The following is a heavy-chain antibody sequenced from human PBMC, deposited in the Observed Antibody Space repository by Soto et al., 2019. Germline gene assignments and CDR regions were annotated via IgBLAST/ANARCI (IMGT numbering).Heavy chain of an antibody. V-gene: IGHV1-46*01. Sequence: GASVKVSCKASGYTLTSYYMHWVRQAPGQGLEWMGIINPSGGSTSYAQKFQGRVTMTRDTSTSTVYMELSRLRSDDTAVYYCARGRVVAAIKSWFDPWGQGTLVTVS. CDR3: ARGRVVAAIKSWFDP. CDR2: INPSGGST. D-gene: IGHD2-15*01. J-gene: IGHJ5*02. CDR1: GYTLTSYY.